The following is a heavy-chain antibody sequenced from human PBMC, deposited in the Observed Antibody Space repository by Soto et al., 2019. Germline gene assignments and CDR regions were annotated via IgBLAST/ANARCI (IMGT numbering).Heavy chain of an antibody. CDR3: ARGPDRFCFYLSES. V-gene: IGHV1-69*13. Sequence: AVKISNTATVVPFRIHAISWVRQAPGQGPEWMGGIIPLSGTTSYPQKFQGRVAITADESMTTAYMDLSSLRSDDTAVYYCARGPDRFCFYLSESWG. J-gene: IGHJ5*01. CDR2: IIPLSGTT. D-gene: IGHD3-3*01. CDR1: VVPFRIHA.